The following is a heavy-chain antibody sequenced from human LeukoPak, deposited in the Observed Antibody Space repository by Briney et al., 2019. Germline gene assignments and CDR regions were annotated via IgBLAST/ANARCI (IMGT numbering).Heavy chain of an antibody. V-gene: IGHV3-30*18. J-gene: IGHJ4*02. D-gene: IGHD3-3*01. CDR1: GFTFSSYG. Sequence: GRSLRLSCAASGFTFSSYGMHWVRQAPGKGLEWVAVISYDGSNKYYADSVKGRFTISRDNSKNTLYLQMNSLRAEDTAVYYCAKESFWSPPYYFGYWGQGTLVTVSS. CDR2: ISYDGSNK. CDR3: AKESFWSPPYYFGY.